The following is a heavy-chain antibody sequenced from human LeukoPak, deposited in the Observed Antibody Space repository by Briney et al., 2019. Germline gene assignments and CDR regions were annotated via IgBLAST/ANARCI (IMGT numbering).Heavy chain of an antibody. J-gene: IGHJ4*02. CDR2: INHSGST. D-gene: IGHD6-19*01. CDR1: GGSFSGYY. CDR3: ARGAVAGSDIGDY. V-gene: IGHV4-34*01. Sequence: SETLSLTCAVYGGSFSGYYWSWIRQPPGKGLEWIGEINHSGSTNYNPSLKSRVTISVDTSKNQFSLKLSSVTAADTAVYYCARGAVAGSDIGDYWGQGTLVTVSS.